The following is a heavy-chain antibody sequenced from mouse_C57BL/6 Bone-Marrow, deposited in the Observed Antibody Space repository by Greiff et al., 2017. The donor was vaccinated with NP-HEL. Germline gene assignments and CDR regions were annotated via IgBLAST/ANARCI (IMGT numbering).Heavy chain of an antibody. V-gene: IGHV5-6*01. CDR2: ISSGGSYT. J-gene: IGHJ3*01. CDR1: GFTFSSYG. CDR3: ARQTPLGWFAY. Sequence: EVQLVESGGDLVKPGGSLKLSCAASGFTFSSYGMSWVRQTPDKRLEWVATISSGGSYTYYPDSVKGRFTISRDKAKNTLYLQMSSLKSEDTAMYYCARQTPLGWFAYWGQGTLVTVSA. D-gene: IGHD3-1*01.